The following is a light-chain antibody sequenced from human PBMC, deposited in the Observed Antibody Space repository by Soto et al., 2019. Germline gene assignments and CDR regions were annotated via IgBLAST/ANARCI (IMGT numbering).Light chain of an antibody. J-gene: IGLJ3*02. CDR2: EVS. CDR1: SSDVGGYNY. Sequence: QSALTQPPSASGSPGQSVTISCTGTSSDVGGYNYVSGYQQYPGKAPKLMIYEVSKRPSGVPDRFSGSKSGKTASLTVSGLQAEDEADYYCSSYAGSNIWVFGGGIKLTVL. CDR3: SSYAGSNIWV. V-gene: IGLV2-8*01.